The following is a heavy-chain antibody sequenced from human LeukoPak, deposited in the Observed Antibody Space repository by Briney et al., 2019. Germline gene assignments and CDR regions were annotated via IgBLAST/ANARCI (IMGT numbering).Heavy chain of an antibody. J-gene: IGHJ4*02. Sequence: PGGSLRHSCAASGFTFSSYSMNWVRQAPGKGLEWVSGISWNSGSIGYADSVKGRFTISRDNAKNSLYLQMNSLRAEDTALYYCAKDTRSAVAGSPLDYWGQGTLVTVSS. CDR2: ISWNSGSI. CDR3: AKDTRSAVAGSPLDY. V-gene: IGHV3-9*01. CDR1: GFTFSSYS. D-gene: IGHD6-19*01.